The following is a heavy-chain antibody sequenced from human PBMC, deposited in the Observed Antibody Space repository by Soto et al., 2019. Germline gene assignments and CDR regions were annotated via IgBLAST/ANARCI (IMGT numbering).Heavy chain of an antibody. V-gene: IGHV3-33*01. D-gene: IGHD3-16*01. CDR1: GLTFSTYD. CDR3: AGEPKGGAYGMDV. CDR2: IWSDGSRT. Sequence: SLRLSCAAPGLTFSTYDMHWVRQAPGKGLEWVALIWSDGSRTFYADSVKGRFTISRDNSKNTLYLQMHSLRAEDTAVYYCAGEPKGGAYGMDVWGQGTTVTVSS. J-gene: IGHJ6*02.